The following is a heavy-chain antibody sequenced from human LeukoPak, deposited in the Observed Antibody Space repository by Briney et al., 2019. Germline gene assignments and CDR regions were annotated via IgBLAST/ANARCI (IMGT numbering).Heavy chain of an antibody. V-gene: IGHV3-23*01. Sequence: GGSLRLSCAVSGITLSNYGMSWVRQAPGKGLEWVAGISDSGGSTNYADSVKGRFTISRDNSQNTLYLQMDSLRAEDTALYYCAKEYSGYDFDYWGQGTLVTVSS. J-gene: IGHJ4*02. CDR3: AKEYSGYDFDY. CDR1: GITLSNYG. D-gene: IGHD5-12*01. CDR2: ISDSGGST.